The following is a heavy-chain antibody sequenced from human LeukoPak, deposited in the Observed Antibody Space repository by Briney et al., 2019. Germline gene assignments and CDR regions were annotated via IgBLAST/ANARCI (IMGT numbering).Heavy chain of an antibody. V-gene: IGHV1-69*13. CDR1: GGTFSSYA. J-gene: IGHJ4*02. CDR3: ATCSGGSCYSYYFDY. D-gene: IGHD2-15*01. CDR2: IIPIFGTA. Sequence: ASVKVSCKASGGTFSSYAISWVRQAPGQGLEWMGGIIPIFGTANYAQKFQGRVTITADESTSTAYMELSSLRSEDTAVYYCATCSGGSCYSYYFDYWGQGTLVTVSS.